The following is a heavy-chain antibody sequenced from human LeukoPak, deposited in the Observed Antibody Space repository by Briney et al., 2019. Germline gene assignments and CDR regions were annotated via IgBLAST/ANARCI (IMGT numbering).Heavy chain of an antibody. V-gene: IGHV3-23*01. CDR3: ATQPDFWSGYSDDY. CDR1: GFTFSSYA. CDR2: ISGSGGST. Sequence: GGSLRLSCAASGFTFSSYAMSWVRQAPGKGLEWFSAISGSGGSTYYADSVKVRFTISRDNSKNTLYLQMNSLRAEDTAVYYCATQPDFWSGYSDDYWGQGTLVTVSS. D-gene: IGHD3-3*01. J-gene: IGHJ4*02.